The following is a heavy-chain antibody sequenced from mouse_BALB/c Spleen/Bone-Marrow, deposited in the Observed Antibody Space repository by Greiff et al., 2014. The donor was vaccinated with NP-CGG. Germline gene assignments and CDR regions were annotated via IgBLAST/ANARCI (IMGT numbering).Heavy chain of an antibody. V-gene: IGHV5-12-2*01. Sequence: EVMLVESGGGLVQPGGSLKLSCAASGFTFSNYTMSWIRQTPEKRLEWVAYISNGGGTTYYPDTVKGRFTISRDNAKNTLCLQMSSLKSEDTAMYYCARRYDYGYGPFAYWGQGTLVTVSA. D-gene: IGHD1-2*01. CDR2: ISNGGGTT. J-gene: IGHJ3*01. CDR3: ARRYDYGYGPFAY. CDR1: GFTFSNYT.